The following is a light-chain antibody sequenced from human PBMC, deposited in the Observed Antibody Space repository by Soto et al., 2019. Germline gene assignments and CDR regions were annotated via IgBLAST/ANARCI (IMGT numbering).Light chain of an antibody. CDR3: LQYRSWPRT. J-gene: IGKJ1*01. Sequence: EILLTQSPATLSVSPGETATLSCRASQNVLSDLAWYQQKPGQAPRLLVYGATTRATDAPAKFRGRGSGTEFSLTISSLQSEDSATYYCLQYRSWPRTFGQGSKVEI. CDR1: QNVLSD. V-gene: IGKV3-15*01. CDR2: GAT.